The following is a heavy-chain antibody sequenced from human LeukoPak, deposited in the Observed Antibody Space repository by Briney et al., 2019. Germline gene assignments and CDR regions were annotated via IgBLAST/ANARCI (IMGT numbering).Heavy chain of an antibody. CDR2: IYYSGST. D-gene: IGHD2-15*01. V-gene: IGHV4-61*01. CDR3: ARGLGCSGGSCYYYYYMDV. Sequence: KPSETLSLTCAVSGYSISSGYYWSWIRQPPGKGLEWIGYIYYSGSTNYNPSLKSRVTISVDTSKNQFSLKLSSVTAADTAVYYCARGLGCSGGSCYYYYYMDVWGKGTTVTVSS. J-gene: IGHJ6*03. CDR1: GYSISSGYY.